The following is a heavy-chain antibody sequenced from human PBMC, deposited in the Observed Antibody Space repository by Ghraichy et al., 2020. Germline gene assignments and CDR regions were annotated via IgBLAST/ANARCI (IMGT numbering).Heavy chain of an antibody. CDR1: GFTFSSYW. V-gene: IGHV3-7*01. CDR3: ARIASITTRRDFDY. CDR2: IKQDGSEK. J-gene: IGHJ4*02. Sequence: GGSLRLSCAASGFTFSSYWMSWVRQAPGKGLEWVANIKQDGSEKYYVDSVKGRFTISRDNVKNSLYLQMNSLRAEDTAVYYCARIASITTRRDFDYWGQGTLVTVSS. D-gene: IGHD6-6*01.